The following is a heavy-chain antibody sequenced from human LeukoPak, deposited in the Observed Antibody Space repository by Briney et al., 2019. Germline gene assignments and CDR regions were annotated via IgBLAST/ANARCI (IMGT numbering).Heavy chain of an antibody. CDR2: ISSSGSTI. J-gene: IGHJ4*02. CDR3: ARQYYDILTGYYDY. CDR1: GFTFSDYY. D-gene: IGHD3-9*01. Sequence: GGSLRLSCAASGFTFSDYYMSWNRQAPGKGLEWVSYISSSGSTIYYADSVKGRFTISRDNAKNSLYLQMNSPRAEDTAVYYCARQYYDILTGYYDYWGQGTLVTVSS. V-gene: IGHV3-11*01.